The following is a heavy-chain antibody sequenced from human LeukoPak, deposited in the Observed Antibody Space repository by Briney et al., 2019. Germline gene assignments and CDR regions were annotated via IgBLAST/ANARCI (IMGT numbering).Heavy chain of an antibody. V-gene: IGHV4-30-2*01. CDR2: IYHSGST. D-gene: IGHD3-22*01. CDR3: ARSPYYYDSSGSAEYFQH. CDR1: GGSINSGGYS. J-gene: IGHJ1*01. Sequence: PSGTLSLTCAVSGGSINSGGYSWSWIRQPPGKGLEWIGYIYHSGSTYYNPSLKSRVTISVDRSKNQLSLKLSSVTAADTAVYYCARSPYYYDSSGSAEYFQHWGQGTLVTVSS.